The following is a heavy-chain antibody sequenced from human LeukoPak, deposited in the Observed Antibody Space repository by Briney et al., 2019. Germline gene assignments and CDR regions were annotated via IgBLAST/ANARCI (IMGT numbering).Heavy chain of an antibody. D-gene: IGHD2-15*01. CDR2: ISGSGGST. Sequence: GGSLRLSCAASGFAFSSYAMSWVRQAPGKGLEWVSAISGSGGSTYYADSVKGRFTISRDNSKNTLDLQMNSLRAEDKAEYYCVKDRCGTTCYSDFDSWGQGTLVTVSS. CDR1: GFAFSSYA. J-gene: IGHJ4*02. V-gene: IGHV3-23*01. CDR3: VKDRCGTTCYSDFDS.